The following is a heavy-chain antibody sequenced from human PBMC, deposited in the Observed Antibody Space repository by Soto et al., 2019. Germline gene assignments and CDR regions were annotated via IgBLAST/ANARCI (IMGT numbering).Heavy chain of an antibody. D-gene: IGHD3-16*01. CDR3: AGNAYEGGADAFDI. J-gene: IGHJ3*02. V-gene: IGHV1-2*04. CDR2: INPNSGGT. CDR1: GYTFTGYY. Sequence: ASVKVSCKASGYTFTGYYMHWVRQAPGQGLEWMGWINPNSGGTNKAQKFQGWVTMTRDTSISTAYMELSRLRSDDTAVYYCAGNAYEGGADAFDIWGQGTMVTVSS.